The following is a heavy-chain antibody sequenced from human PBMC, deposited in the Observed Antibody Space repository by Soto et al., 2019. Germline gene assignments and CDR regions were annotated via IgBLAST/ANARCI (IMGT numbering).Heavy chain of an antibody. J-gene: IGHJ4*02. Sequence: QLQLQESGPGLVKPSETLSLTCTVSGGSISSSSYYWGWIRQPPGKGLEWIGSIYYSGSTYYNPSLKSRVTISVDTPKNLFPLKLSSVTAEDTAVYSCARQIAPALYYFAYWGQGPLVTVSP. V-gene: IGHV4-39*01. CDR1: GGSISSSSYY. D-gene: IGHD6-13*01. CDR2: IYYSGST. CDR3: ARQIAPALYYFAY.